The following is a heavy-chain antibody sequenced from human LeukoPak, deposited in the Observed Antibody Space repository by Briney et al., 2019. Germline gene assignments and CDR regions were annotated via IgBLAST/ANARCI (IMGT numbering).Heavy chain of an antibody. J-gene: IGHJ4*02. Sequence: SETLSLTCAVYGGSFSGYYWSWIRQPPGKGLEWIGEINHSGSTNYNPSLKSRVTISVDTSKNQFSLKLSSVTAADTAVYYCARLAFRAAAGNFDYWGQGTLVTVSS. CDR2: INHSGST. D-gene: IGHD6-13*01. CDR3: ARLAFRAAAGNFDY. CDR1: GGSFSGYY. V-gene: IGHV4-34*01.